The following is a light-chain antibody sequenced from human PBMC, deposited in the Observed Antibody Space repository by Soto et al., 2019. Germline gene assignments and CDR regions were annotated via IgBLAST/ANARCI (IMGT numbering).Light chain of an antibody. CDR3: QQTYSTLWT. CDR1: QSMSTY. Sequence: DLQMTQSPSSLSASVGDRVTITCRASQSMSTYLNWYQHKSGRAPKLLIHAASSLQSGVPSRFSGSGSGTDFTLTIRGLQPEDSATYYCQQTYSTLWTFGQGTNVEIK. V-gene: IGKV1-39*01. CDR2: AAS. J-gene: IGKJ1*01.